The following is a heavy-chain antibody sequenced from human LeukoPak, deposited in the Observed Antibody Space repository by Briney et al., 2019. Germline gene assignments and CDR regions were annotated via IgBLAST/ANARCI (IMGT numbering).Heavy chain of an antibody. D-gene: IGHD5-18*01. CDR2: IKQDGSEK. Sequence: GGSLRLSCAVSGFMFSSYWMSWLRQAPGKGLEWVANIKQDGSEKHYVDSVKGRFTISRDNAKNSLYLQMNSLRAEDTAVYYCAKDMIGYSYGPHYYFDYWGQGTLVTVSS. CDR1: GFMFSSYW. CDR3: AKDMIGYSYGPHYYFDY. J-gene: IGHJ4*02. V-gene: IGHV3-7*01.